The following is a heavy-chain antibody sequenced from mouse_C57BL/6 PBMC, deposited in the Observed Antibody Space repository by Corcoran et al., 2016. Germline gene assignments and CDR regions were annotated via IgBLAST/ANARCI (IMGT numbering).Heavy chain of an antibody. D-gene: IGHD2-4*01. CDR3: ARSIYYDYEGAMDY. J-gene: IGHJ4*01. CDR1: GYTFTDYN. CDR2: INPNNGGT. V-gene: IGHV1-18*01. Sequence: EVQLQQSGPELVKPGASVKIPCKASGYTFTDYNMDWVKQSHGKSLEWIGDINPNNGGTIYNQKFKGKATLTVDKSSSTAYMELRSLTSEDTAVYYGARSIYYDYEGAMDYWGQGTSVTVAS.